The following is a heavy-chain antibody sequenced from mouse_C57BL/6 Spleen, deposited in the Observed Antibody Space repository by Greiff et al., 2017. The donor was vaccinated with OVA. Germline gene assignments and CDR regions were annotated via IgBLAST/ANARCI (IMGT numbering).Heavy chain of an antibody. CDR3: TTGDGPYAMDY. CDR1: GFNIKDDY. Sequence: EVQRVESGAELVRPGASVKLSCTASGFNIKDDYMHWVKQRPEQGLEWIGWIDPENGDTEYASKFQGKATITADTSSNTAYLQLSSLTSEDTAVYYCTTGDGPYAMDYWGQGTSVTVSS. D-gene: IGHD2-3*01. V-gene: IGHV14-4*01. CDR2: IDPENGDT. J-gene: IGHJ4*01.